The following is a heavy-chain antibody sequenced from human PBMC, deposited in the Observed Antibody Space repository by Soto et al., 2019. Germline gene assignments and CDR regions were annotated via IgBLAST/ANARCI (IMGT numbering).Heavy chain of an antibody. CDR1: GGSISSDGYS. V-gene: IGHV4-30-2*01. D-gene: IGHD3-3*01. J-gene: IGHJ5*02. Sequence: SETLSLTCAVSGGSISSDGYSWSWIRQPPGKGLEWIGYIYHSGSTYYNPSLKSRVTISVDRSKNQFSLKLSSVTAADTAVYYCARCLLDWNWFDPWGQGTLVTVSS. CDR2: IYHSGST. CDR3: ARCLLDWNWFDP.